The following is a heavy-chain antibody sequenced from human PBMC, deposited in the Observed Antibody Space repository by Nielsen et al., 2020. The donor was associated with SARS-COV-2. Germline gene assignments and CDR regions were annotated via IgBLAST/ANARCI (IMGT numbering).Heavy chain of an antibody. CDR3: TTDRVYDYVWGSYRHVDY. J-gene: IGHJ4*02. V-gene: IGHV3-15*01. Sequence: GGSLRLSCAASGFTFSNAWMSWVRQAPGKGLEWVGRIKSKTDGGTTDYAAPVKGRFTISRDDSKNTLYLQMNSLKTEDTAVYYCTTDRVYDYVWGSYRHVDYWGQGTLVTVSS. D-gene: IGHD3-16*02. CDR1: GFTFSNAW. CDR2: IKSKTDGGTT.